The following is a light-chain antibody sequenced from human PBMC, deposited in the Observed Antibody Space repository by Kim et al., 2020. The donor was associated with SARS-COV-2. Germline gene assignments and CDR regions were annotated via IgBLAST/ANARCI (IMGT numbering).Light chain of an antibody. CDR1: RPNIGAGYD. V-gene: IGLV1-40*01. J-gene: IGLJ2*01. CDR2: GNT. Sequence: GVTITCTGSRPNIGAGYDVHWYQQLPGTAPKLLIYGNTNRPSGVPDRFSGSKSGTSASLAITGLQAEDEADYYCQSYDSSLSGVVFGGGTQLTVL. CDR3: QSYDSSLSGVV.